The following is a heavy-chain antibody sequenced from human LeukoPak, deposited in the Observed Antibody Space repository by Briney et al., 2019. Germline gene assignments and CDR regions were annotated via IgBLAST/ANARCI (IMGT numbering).Heavy chain of an antibody. J-gene: IGHJ4*02. CDR1: GFTFSDYY. V-gene: IGHV3-11*01. CDR3: ARDVRYSSSKYYFDY. CDR2: ISSTGHNI. Sequence: GGSLRLSCEASGFTFSDYYFNWIRQAPGKGLEWVSYISSTGHNIYYADSVKGRFTISRDNAKNSIYLQMNSLRAEDTAIYYCARDVRYSSSKYYFDYWGQGTLVTVSS. D-gene: IGHD6-13*01.